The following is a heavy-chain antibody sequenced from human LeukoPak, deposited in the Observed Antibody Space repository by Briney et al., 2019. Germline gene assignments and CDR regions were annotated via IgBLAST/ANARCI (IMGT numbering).Heavy chain of an antibody. CDR1: GYSISSGYY. Sequence: SETLSLTCTVSGYSISSGYYWGWIRQPPGKGLEWIGSIYRSGSTYYNPSLKSRVTISVDTSKNQFSLKLSSVTAADTAVYYCARTLVGALDYWGQGTLVTVSS. J-gene: IGHJ4*02. CDR3: ARTLVGALDY. D-gene: IGHD1-26*01. CDR2: IYRSGST. V-gene: IGHV4-38-2*02.